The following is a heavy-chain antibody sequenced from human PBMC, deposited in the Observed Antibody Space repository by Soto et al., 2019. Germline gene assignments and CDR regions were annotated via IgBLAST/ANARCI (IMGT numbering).Heavy chain of an antibody. CDR2: ISGGGGVST. CDR1: GFTFSSYA. D-gene: IGHD3-10*01. J-gene: IGHJ5*02. Sequence: GGSLRLSCAASGFTFSSYAMTWVRQAPGKGLEWVSGISGGGGVSTYYADSVKGRFTISRDNSMNTLYLQMNRLRAEDTAVYYCAKDAISMVRGVNNWFDPWGQGTLVTVSS. CDR3: AKDAISMVRGVNNWFDP. V-gene: IGHV3-23*01.